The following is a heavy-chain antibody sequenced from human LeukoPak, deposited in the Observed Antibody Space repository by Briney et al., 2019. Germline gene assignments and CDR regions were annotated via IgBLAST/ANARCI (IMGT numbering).Heavy chain of an antibody. CDR1: GLTVSSNY. V-gene: IGHV3-66*03. D-gene: IGHD6-19*01. Sequence: GGSLRLSCAASGLTVSSNYISWVRQAPGKGLEWVSVIYSCGSTYYADSVKGRFTISRDNSKNTLSFQINSLRAEDTAVYYCARDQAVAGTFDYWGQGTLVTVSS. CDR2: IYSCGST. CDR3: ARDQAVAGTFDY. J-gene: IGHJ4*02.